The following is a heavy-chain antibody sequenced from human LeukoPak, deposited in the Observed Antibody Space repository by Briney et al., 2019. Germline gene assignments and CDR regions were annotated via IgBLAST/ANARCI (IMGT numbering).Heavy chain of an antibody. CDR1: GFTFSSYA. CDR2: ISYGGSNK. D-gene: IGHD3-9*01. Sequence: GGSLTLSCTASGFTFSSYAMHWVRQAPGKGLEWVAVISYGGSNKYYADSVKGRFTISRDNSKNTLYLQMNSLRAEDTAVYYCAREAPYYDILTGSGFDYWGQGTLVTVSS. V-gene: IGHV3-30-3*01. CDR3: AREAPYYDILTGSGFDY. J-gene: IGHJ4*02.